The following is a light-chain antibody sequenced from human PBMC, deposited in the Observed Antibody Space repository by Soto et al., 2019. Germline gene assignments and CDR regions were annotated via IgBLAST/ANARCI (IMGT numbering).Light chain of an antibody. Sequence: QSALAQPASVSASRGQSITISCTGTSSDIGSYNFVSWYQLHPGKVPKLMIYEVTKRPSGVSTRFSGSKSGNTASLTISRLQAEDEGDYYCCSYAGSDTFVFGTGTKVTVL. CDR2: EVT. V-gene: IGLV2-23*02. CDR1: SSDIGSYNF. CDR3: CSYAGSDTFV. J-gene: IGLJ1*01.